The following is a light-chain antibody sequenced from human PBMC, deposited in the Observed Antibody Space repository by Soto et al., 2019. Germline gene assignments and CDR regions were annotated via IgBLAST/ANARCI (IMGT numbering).Light chain of an antibody. CDR1: ISDVGAYNY. V-gene: IGLV2-14*01. CDR3: SSLTTSFTSA. Sequence: QSLLTQPASVSGSPGQSVAISCTGTISDVGAYNYISWYQQHPGKAPKLLLSEVSNRPSGVSDRFSGSTSGNTASLTISGLQAEDEADYYCSSLTTSFTSAFGTGTKVTVL. CDR2: EVS. J-gene: IGLJ1*01.